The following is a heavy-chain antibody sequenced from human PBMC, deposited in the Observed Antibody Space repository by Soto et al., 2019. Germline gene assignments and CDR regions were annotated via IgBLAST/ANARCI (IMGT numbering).Heavy chain of an antibody. CDR2: IYYSGST. J-gene: IGHJ5*02. CDR1: GFSISSYY. D-gene: IGHD3-10*01. CDR3: ARGGTMVRGVIITRFDP. V-gene: IGHV4-59*01. Sequence: SETQSLTSTFSGFSISSYYWSWIRQPPGKGLEWIGYIYYSGSTNYNPSLKSRVTISVDTSKNQFSLKLSSVTAADTAVYYCARGGTMVRGVIITRFDPWGQGTLVTVSS.